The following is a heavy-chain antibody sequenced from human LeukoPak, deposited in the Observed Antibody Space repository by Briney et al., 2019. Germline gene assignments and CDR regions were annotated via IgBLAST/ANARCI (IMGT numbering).Heavy chain of an antibody. CDR1: GGSISSYY. CDR3: AAIGERYCSSTSCYTNAFDI. CDR2: IYTSGST. D-gene: IGHD2-2*02. V-gene: IGHV4-4*07. Sequence: SETLSLTCTVSGGSISSYYWSWIRQPAGKGLEWIGRIYTSGSTNYTPSLKSRVTMSVDTSKNQFSLKLSSVTAADTAVYYCAAIGERYCSSTSCYTNAFDIWGQGTMVTVSS. J-gene: IGHJ3*02.